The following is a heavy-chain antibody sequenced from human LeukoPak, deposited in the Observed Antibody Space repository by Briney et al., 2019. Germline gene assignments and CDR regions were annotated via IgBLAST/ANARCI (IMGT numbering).Heavy chain of an antibody. CDR1: GFTFSSYA. V-gene: IGHV3-23*01. CDR3: AKLRWFRDLDWLDP. D-gene: IGHD3-10*01. CDR2: ISGSGGSA. J-gene: IGHJ5*02. Sequence: PGGSLRLSCAASGFTFSSYAMSWVRQAPGKGLEWVSAISGSGGSAYYADSVKGRFTISRDNSKNTLYLQMNSLRAEDTAVYYCAKLRWFRDLDWLDPWGQGTLVTVSS.